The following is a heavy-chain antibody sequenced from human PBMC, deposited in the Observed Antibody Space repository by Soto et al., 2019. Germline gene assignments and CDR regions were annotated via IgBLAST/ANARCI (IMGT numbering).Heavy chain of an antibody. D-gene: IGHD4-17*01. J-gene: IGHJ4*02. CDR1: GFTVSSNY. V-gene: IGHV3-66*01. Sequence: PGGSLRLSCAASGFTVSSNYMSWVRQAPGKGLEWVSVIYSGGSTYFADSVKGRFTISRDNSKNTLYLQMNSLRAEDTAVYYCARGVSVRFGDYATRYYFDYWGQGTLVTVSS. CDR3: ARGVSVRFGDYATRYYFDY. CDR2: IYSGGST.